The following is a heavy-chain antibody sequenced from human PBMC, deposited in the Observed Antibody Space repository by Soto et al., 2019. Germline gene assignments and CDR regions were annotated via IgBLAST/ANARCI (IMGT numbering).Heavy chain of an antibody. Sequence: EVQLLESGGGLVQPGGSLRLSCAASGFTFSSYAMSWVRQAPGQGLEWVSVISDGGGSTYYTDSVKGRFTISRDNSKNTLYLQMNSLRAEDTAVYYCAKATTGDYYYYYMDVWGKGTTVTVSS. D-gene: IGHD2-2*01. CDR3: AKATTGDYYYYYMDV. CDR2: ISDGGGST. V-gene: IGHV3-23*01. J-gene: IGHJ6*03. CDR1: GFTFSSYA.